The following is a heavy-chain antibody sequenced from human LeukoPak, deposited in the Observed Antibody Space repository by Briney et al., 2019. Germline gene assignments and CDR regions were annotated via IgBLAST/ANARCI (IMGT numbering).Heavy chain of an antibody. Sequence: AGGSLRLSCAVSGFTFTDTYMTWIRQAPGKGLESLSYISPSGTDISYADSVKGRFTISRDNAKNSLYLQMNSLRAEDTAVYYCAREGIAAAYDYWGQGTLVTVSS. J-gene: IGHJ4*02. CDR2: ISPSGTDI. V-gene: IGHV3-11*01. CDR1: GFTFTDTY. D-gene: IGHD6-13*01. CDR3: AREGIAAAYDY.